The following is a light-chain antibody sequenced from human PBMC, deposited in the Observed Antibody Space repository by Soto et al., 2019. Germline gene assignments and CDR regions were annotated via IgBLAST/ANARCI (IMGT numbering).Light chain of an antibody. Sequence: QSALTQPPSASGSPGQSVTISCTGTSSDVGSYNLVSWHQQHPGKAPKVMIYGVSQRPSGVPVRFSGSKSGNTASLTGSGLQAEDEADYYCSSYAGSAVVFGAGTKLTVL. CDR3: SSYAGSAVV. CDR1: SSDVGSYNL. V-gene: IGLV2-8*01. J-gene: IGLJ2*01. CDR2: GVS.